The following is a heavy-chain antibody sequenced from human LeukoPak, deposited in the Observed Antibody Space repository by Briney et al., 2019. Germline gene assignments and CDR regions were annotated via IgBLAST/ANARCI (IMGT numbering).Heavy chain of an antibody. CDR2: ISGYSGNT. CDR1: GYTFTTYG. D-gene: IGHD6-13*01. J-gene: IGHJ4*02. CDR3: ARDSGIAAPIGGF. Sequence: ASVKVSCKASGYTFTTYGITWVRQAPGQGLEWMGWISGYSGNTNYAQNLQGRVTMTTDTSTSTAYMELRSLISDDTAVYYCARDSGIAAPIGGFWGQGTLVTVSS. V-gene: IGHV1-18*01.